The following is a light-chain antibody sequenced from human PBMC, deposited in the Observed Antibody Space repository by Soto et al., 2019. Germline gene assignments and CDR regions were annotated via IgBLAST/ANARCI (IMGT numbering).Light chain of an antibody. CDR3: CSYAGSNTFVV. Sequence: QSVLTQPRSVSGSPGQSVTISCTGTSSDVGGSTYVSWYQHHPGKAPKVIMYDVSTRPSGVPDRFSASKSGNTASLTISGLQAEDEADYYCCSYAGSNTFVVFGGGTKLTVL. J-gene: IGLJ2*01. CDR2: DVS. V-gene: IGLV2-11*01. CDR1: SSDVGGSTY.